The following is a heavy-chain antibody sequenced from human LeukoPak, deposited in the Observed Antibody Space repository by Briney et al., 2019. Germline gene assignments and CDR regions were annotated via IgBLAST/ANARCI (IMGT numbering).Heavy chain of an antibody. CDR3: ASGGIYYGAAFDF. CDR1: GFTFSNYA. J-gene: IGHJ4*02. CDR2: ISYDGSNK. V-gene: IGHV3-30*04. Sequence: GGSLRLSCAASGFTFSNYALHWVRQAPGKGLEWVAVISYDGSNKFYADSVRGRFTISRDNAKNSLYLQMNSLRAEDTALYYCASGGIYYGAAFDFWGQGSLVTVSS. D-gene: IGHD1-26*01.